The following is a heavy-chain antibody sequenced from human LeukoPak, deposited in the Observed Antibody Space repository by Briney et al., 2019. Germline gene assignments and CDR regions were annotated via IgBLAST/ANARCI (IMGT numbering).Heavy chain of an antibody. J-gene: IGHJ3*02. CDR2: IRSKTNSYAT. CDR3: TRTSIAWLVQQEDAFDI. V-gene: IGHV3-73*01. Sequence: GGSLRLSCAASGFTFSGSAMQWVRQASGKGLEWVGRIRSKTNSYATAYAASVKGRFTISRDDSKNTAYLQMNSLKTADTDVYYCTRTSIAWLVQQEDAFDIWGQGTMVTVSS. D-gene: IGHD6-19*01. CDR1: GFTFSGSA.